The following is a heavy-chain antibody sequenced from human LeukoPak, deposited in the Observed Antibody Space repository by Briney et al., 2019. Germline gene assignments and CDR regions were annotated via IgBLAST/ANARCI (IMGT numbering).Heavy chain of an antibody. V-gene: IGHV1-8*01. J-gene: IGHJ5*02. CDR3: ARGTGSWLRLTRWFDP. D-gene: IGHD5-12*01. Sequence: GASVKVSCKASGYTFTNYDINWVRQATGQGLEWMGWMNPNSGNTDYAQKFQGRVTMTRNTSISTAYMELSSLVSEGTAVYYCARGTGSWLRLTRWFDPWGQGTLVTVSS. CDR1: GYTFTNYD. CDR2: MNPNSGNT.